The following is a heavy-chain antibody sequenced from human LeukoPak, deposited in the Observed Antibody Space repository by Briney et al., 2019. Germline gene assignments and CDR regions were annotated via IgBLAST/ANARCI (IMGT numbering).Heavy chain of an antibody. J-gene: IGHJ3*02. V-gene: IGHV1-2*02. Sequence: ASVKVSCKASGYTFSGYCLHWVRQAPGQGLEWMGWINPNSGGTNYAQKFQGRVTMTRDTSTSTVYMELSSLRSEDTAVYYCARDPHGGAFDIWGQGTMVTVSS. CDR2: INPNSGGT. CDR3: ARDPHGGAFDI. CDR1: GYTFSGYC. D-gene: IGHD3-3*01.